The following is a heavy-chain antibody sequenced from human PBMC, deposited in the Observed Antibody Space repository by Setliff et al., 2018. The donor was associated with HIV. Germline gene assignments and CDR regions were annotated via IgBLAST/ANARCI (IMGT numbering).Heavy chain of an antibody. CDR3: AGTSARGVYYYYGMDV. CDR2: IYPGDSDT. V-gene: IGHV5-51*01. CDR1: GYSFTSYW. D-gene: IGHD3-10*01. J-gene: IGHJ6*02. Sequence: GESLKISCQGSGYSFTSYWIGWVCQMPGKGLEWMGIIYPGDSDTRYSPSFQGQVTISADKSISTAYLQWSSLKASDTAMYYCAGTSARGVYYYYGMDVWGQGTTVTV.